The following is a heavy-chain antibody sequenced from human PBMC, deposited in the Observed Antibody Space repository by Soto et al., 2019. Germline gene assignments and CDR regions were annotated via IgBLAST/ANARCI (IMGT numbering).Heavy chain of an antibody. CDR3: AKRFTLFGEVKLSPDFDY. D-gene: IGHD3-3*01. CDR2: ISYSGTTT. CDR1: GFTFSSHA. V-gene: IGHV3-23*01. Sequence: EVQLLESGGGLVQPEGSLRLSCAASGFTFSSHAMSWVRQAPGKGLEWVSAISYSGTTTYYAESVKGRFTISRDNSKNPLYLQMNSLRVEDTAIYYCAKRFTLFGEVKLSPDFDYWGQGTLVTVSS. J-gene: IGHJ4*02.